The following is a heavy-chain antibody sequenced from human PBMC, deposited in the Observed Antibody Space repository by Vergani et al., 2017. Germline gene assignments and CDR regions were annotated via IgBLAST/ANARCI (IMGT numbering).Heavy chain of an antibody. J-gene: IGHJ6*03. CDR2: IIPILGIA. D-gene: IGHD6-25*01. CDR1: GGTFSSYT. V-gene: IGHV1-69*02. CDR3: ARGFRSGRRLPGLNYYYYYYMDV. Sequence: QVQLVQSGAEVKKPGSSVKVSCKASGGTFSSYTISWVRQAPGQGLEWMGRIIPILGIANYAQKFQGRVTITADKSTSTAYMELSSLRSEDTAVYYCARGFRSGRRLPGLNYYYYYYMDVWGKGTTVTVSS.